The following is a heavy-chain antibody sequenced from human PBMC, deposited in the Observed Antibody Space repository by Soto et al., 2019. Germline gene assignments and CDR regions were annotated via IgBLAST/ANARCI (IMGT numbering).Heavy chain of an antibody. CDR1: GLTSGVYD. CDR3: ARGGTGYKQFDY. D-gene: IGHD5-12*01. CDR2: ISTGGVP. J-gene: IGHJ4*02. V-gene: IGHV3-23*01. Sequence: EGQLLESGGGLIQPGGSLRLSCAASGLTSGVYDISWVRQAPGKGLEWVSVISTGGVPYYADSVKGRFTISRDNSKNTLFLQMSSLRVEDTAVYYCARGGTGYKQFDYWGQGTLVTVSS.